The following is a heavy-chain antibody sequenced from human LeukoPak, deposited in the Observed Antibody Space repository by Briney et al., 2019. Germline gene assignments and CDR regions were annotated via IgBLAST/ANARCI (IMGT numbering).Heavy chain of an antibody. CDR1: GFTFSNYA. CDR3: AKDPGITGTANYFDY. D-gene: IGHD1-7*01. Sequence: GGSLRLSCTASGFTFSNYAMSWVRQAPGKGLEWVSVISGSGGSTYYADSVKGRFTISRDSSKNTLYLQMSSLRTEDTDVYYCAKDPGITGTANYFDYWGQGTLVTVSS. J-gene: IGHJ4*02. V-gene: IGHV3-23*01. CDR2: ISGSGGST.